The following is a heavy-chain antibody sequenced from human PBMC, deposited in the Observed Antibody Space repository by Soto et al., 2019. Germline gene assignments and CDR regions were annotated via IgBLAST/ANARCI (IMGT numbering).Heavy chain of an antibody. Sequence: EEQLVESGGDLVQPGGSLRLSCAASGFTVSNNYMSWVRQAPGKGLEWVSIIYSGGSTYYADSVKVRFTISRDSSKNTLYLQMNSLRADDTAMYYCAAYSHKGYWGQGTLVTVSS. D-gene: IGHD3-16*01. J-gene: IGHJ4*02. CDR3: AAYSHKGY. CDR2: IYSGGST. V-gene: IGHV3-66*01. CDR1: GFTVSNNY.